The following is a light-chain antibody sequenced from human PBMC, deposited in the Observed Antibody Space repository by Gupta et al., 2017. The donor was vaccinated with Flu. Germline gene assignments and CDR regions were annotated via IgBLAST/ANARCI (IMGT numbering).Light chain of an antibody. V-gene: IGLV3-21*02. J-gene: IGLJ2*01. CDR2: DDS. CDR3: QVWDTSRGRLGEV. Sequence: GNNIGSKAVHWYRQKPGQAPVLVVYDDSYRPSGIPERISGFNSGNTATLTISRVEAGDEADYSVQVWDTSRGRLGEVFGGGTKLTVL. CDR1: NIGSKA.